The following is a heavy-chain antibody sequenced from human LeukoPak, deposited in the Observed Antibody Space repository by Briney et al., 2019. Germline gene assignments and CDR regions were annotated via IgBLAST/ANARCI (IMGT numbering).Heavy chain of an antibody. CDR2: IIPILGIA. CDR1: GGTFSSYA. CDR3: ARDFTGAVAASDAFDI. J-gene: IGHJ3*02. V-gene: IGHV1-69*04. D-gene: IGHD6-19*01. Sequence: ASVKVSCKASGGTFSSYAISWVRQAPGQGLEWMGRIIPILGIANYAQKFQGRVTITADKSTSTAYMELSSLRSEDTAVYYCARDFTGAVAASDAFDIWGQGTMVTVSS.